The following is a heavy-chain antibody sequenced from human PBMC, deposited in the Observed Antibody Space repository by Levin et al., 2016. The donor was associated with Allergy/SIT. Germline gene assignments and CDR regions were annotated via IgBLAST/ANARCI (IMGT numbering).Heavy chain of an antibody. CDR1: GFTFSSYG. Sequence: GESLKISCAASGFTFSSYGMHWVRQAPGKGLEWVALIWREGIHKDYAESVKGRFTISRDNQQNTLYLQMDSLRVDDTAVYYCAGDPPDSGYALDCWGQGTLVTVSS. CDR2: IWREGIHK. D-gene: IGHD5-12*01. CDR3: AGDPPDSGYALDC. J-gene: IGHJ4*02. V-gene: IGHV3-33*01.